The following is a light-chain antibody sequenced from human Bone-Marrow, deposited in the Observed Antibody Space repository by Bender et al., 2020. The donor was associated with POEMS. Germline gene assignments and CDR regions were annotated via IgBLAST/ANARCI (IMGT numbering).Light chain of an antibody. CDR3: QAWDTYSVI. CDR2: QDT. V-gene: IGLV3-1*01. J-gene: IGLJ2*01. CDR1: DLGDKY. Sequence: SYEVTQPPSVSVSPGQTASITCSGDDLGDKYVAGYQQKPGQSPVLVIYQDTNRPSGIPERFSGSNSGNTATLTISGTQAMDEADYYCQAWDTYSVIFGGGTKLTVL.